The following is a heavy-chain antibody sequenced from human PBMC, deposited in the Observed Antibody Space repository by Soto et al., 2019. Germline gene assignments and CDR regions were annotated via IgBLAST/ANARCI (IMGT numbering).Heavy chain of an antibody. V-gene: IGHV4-59*01. CDR1: GGSISSYY. CDR2: IYYSGST. CDR3: ARVRLVPTYYYGMDV. D-gene: IGHD6-6*01. Sequence: SETLSLTCTVSGGSISSYYWSWIRQPPGKGLEWIGYIYYSGSTNYNPSLKSRVTISVDTSKNQFSLKLSSVTAADTAVYYCARVRLVPTYYYGMDVWGQGTTVTVSS. J-gene: IGHJ6*02.